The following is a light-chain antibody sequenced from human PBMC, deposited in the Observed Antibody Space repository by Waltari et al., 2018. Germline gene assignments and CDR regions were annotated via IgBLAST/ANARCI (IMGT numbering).Light chain of an antibody. J-gene: IGLJ2*01. V-gene: IGLV2-23*02. CDR2: DVS. Sequence: QSALTQPASVSGSPGQSITISCTGTSSDVGGYTHVTWYQQYPSKAPKLMIHDVSKRPSGVSNRFSGSKSGNTASLTISGLQAEDEADYYCCSYAGSSTHVLFGGGTKLTVL. CDR1: SSDVGGYTH. CDR3: CSYAGSSTHVL.